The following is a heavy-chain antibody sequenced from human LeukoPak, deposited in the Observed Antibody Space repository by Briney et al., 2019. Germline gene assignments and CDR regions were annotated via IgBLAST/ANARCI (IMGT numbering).Heavy chain of an antibody. CDR1: GFTFSSSA. J-gene: IGHJ4*02. D-gene: IGHD3-9*01. V-gene: IGHV3-23*01. Sequence: GGSLRLSCAPSGFTFSSSAMSWVRQAPGEGLEWVSGISDSGGSTYYADSVRGRFTISRDNSKNMLYLQMNSLRAEDTAVYYCAKVSESNYDFLTGYYTPYYFDYWGQGTLVTVSS. CDR2: ISDSGGST. CDR3: AKVSESNYDFLTGYYTPYYFDY.